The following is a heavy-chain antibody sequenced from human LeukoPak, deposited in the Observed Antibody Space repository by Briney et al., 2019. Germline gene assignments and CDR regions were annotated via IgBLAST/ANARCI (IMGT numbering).Heavy chain of an antibody. J-gene: IGHJ4*02. Sequence: PGGSLRLSCAVSGFTFDDYAMHWVRQVPGKGLEWVSGISWNSDTIDLADSVKGRFTISRDNAKNSLYLQMNSLRAEDTALYYCAKDFSSGYYYFDYWGQGTLVAVSS. CDR1: GFTFDDYA. V-gene: IGHV3-9*01. D-gene: IGHD3-22*01. CDR3: AKDFSSGYYYFDY. CDR2: ISWNSDTI.